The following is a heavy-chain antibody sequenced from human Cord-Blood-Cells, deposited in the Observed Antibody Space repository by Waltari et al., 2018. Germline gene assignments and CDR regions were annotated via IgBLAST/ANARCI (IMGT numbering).Heavy chain of an antibody. CDR2: IYYSGIT. J-gene: IGHJ5*02. CDR1: GGSISSGAYY. D-gene: IGHD2-2*01. Sequence: GQLQESGPGLVKPSQTLSLTCTVPGGSISSGAYYWSWIRQPPGQGLEWIGYIYYSGITYYNPSLKSRVTISVDTSKNQFSLKLSSGTAADTAVYYCARGLGYCSSTSCYYNWFDPWGQGTLVTVSS. CDR3: ARGLGYCSSTSCYYNWFDP. V-gene: IGHV4-30-4*01.